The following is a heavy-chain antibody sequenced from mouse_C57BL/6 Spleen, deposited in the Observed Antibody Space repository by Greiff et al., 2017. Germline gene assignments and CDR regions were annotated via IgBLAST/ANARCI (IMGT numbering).Heavy chain of an antibody. Sequence: VQLQESGPGLVQPSQSLSITCTVSGFSLTSYGVHWVRQSPGKGLEWLGVIWSGGSTDYNAAFISSLSISKDNSKSQVFFKMNSLQADDTAIYYCARALYDYDGFAYWGQGTLVTVSA. J-gene: IGHJ3*01. V-gene: IGHV2-2*01. CDR1: GFSLTSYG. CDR3: ARALYDYDGFAY. D-gene: IGHD2-4*01. CDR2: IWSGGST.